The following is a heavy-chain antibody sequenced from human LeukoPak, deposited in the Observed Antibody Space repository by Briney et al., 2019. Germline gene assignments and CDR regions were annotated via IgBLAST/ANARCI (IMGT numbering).Heavy chain of an antibody. Sequence: GSLRLSCAASGFTFSSYDMHWVRQATGKGLEWVSAIGTAGDTYYPGSVKGRFTISRENAKNSLYLQMNSLRAGDTAVYYCARVAGGSYYDYWGQGTLVTASS. J-gene: IGHJ4*02. CDR3: ARVAGGSYYDY. D-gene: IGHD1-26*01. V-gene: IGHV3-13*01. CDR2: IGTAGDT. CDR1: GFTFSSYD.